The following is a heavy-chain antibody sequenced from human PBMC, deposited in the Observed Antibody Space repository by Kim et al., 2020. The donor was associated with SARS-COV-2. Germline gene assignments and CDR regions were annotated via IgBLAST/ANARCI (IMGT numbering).Heavy chain of an antibody. CDR2: VSYDGSDK. CDR3: AKSSSHCSGGSCSGFDY. V-gene: IGHV3-30*18. Sequence: GSLRLSCAASGFIFSSYGMHWVRQAPGKGLEWVAVVSYDGSDKYYADSVKGRFTISRDKSKNTLLLQMSSLRAEDTAVYYCAKSSSHCSGGSCSGFDYWGQGTLVTVCS. D-gene: IGHD2-15*01. CDR1: GFIFSSYG. J-gene: IGHJ4*02.